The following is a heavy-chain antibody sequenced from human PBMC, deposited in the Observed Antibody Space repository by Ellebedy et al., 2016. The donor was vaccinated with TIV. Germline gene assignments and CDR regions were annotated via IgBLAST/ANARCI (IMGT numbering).Heavy chain of an antibody. CDR2: LTKSGSDT. CDR3: AKLQGGQLVSWHFDY. Sequence: GESLKISCTASGFTFSSYAMSWVRQTPGKGLEWVSTLTKSGSDTYYADSVKGRFTISRDNSKNILYLQMNSLRAEDTALYYCAKLQGGQLVSWHFDYWGQGTLVTVSS. V-gene: IGHV3-23*01. J-gene: IGHJ4*02. CDR1: GFTFSSYA. D-gene: IGHD6-13*01.